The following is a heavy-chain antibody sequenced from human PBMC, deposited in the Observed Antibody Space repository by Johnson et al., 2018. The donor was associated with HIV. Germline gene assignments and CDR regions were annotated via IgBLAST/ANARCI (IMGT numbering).Heavy chain of an antibody. CDR1: GFTFSYYG. Sequence: QVQLVESGGGVVQPGRSLRLSCVASGFTFSYYGMHWVRQAPGKGLEWVAVIWYDGSNKYYADSVKGRFTISRDNSKNTLYLQMNSRRADDTAVYYCAKAREYDSTGHDAFDIWGQGTMVTVSS. J-gene: IGHJ3*02. CDR3: AKAREYDSTGHDAFDI. D-gene: IGHD3-22*01. CDR2: IWYDGSNK. V-gene: IGHV3-33*06.